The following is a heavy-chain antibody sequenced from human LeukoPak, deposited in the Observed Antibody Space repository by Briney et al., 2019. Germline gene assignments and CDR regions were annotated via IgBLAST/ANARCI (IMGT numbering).Heavy chain of an antibody. CDR1: GFTLNDYA. CDR3: AKGVRSGTYYNCIDR. Sequence: GGSLRLSCATSGFTLNDYALHWVRQAPGKGLEWISLISGDGDSTYYADSVKGRFTISRDNSKNSLYLQMSSLRAEDTAVYYCAKGVRSGTYYNCIDRGGQGTLVTVSS. CDR2: ISGDGDST. J-gene: IGHJ4*02. V-gene: IGHV3-43*02. D-gene: IGHD1-26*01.